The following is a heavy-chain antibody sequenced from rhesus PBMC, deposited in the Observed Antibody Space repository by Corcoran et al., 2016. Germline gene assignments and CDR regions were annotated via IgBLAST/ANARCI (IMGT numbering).Heavy chain of an antibody. J-gene: IGHJ4*01. CDR3: ARTGLYYFDY. Sequence: QVPLQESGPGLVKPSEPLSLTCAVSAGSFISYWLTWFRQPTGKGLVCFGEINSNRGSTNYNPSLKSRVTISKDASKNQFSLKLSSVTAADTAVYYCARTGLYYFDYWGQGVLVTVSS. CDR2: INSNRGST. CDR1: AGSFISYW. D-gene: IGHD2-21*01. V-gene: IGHV4-80*01.